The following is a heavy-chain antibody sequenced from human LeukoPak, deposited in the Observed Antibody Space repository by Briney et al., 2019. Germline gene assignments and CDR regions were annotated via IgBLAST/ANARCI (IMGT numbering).Heavy chain of an antibody. J-gene: IGHJ4*02. CDR3: AREVGGSYGFSDY. CDR2: ISGSGGST. CDR1: GFTFSSYA. V-gene: IGHV3-23*01. Sequence: GGSLRLSCAASGFTFSSYAMSWVRQAPGKGLEWVSAISGSGGSTYYADSVKGRFTISRDNSKNSLYLQMNSQRAEDTAVYYCAREVGGSYGFSDYWGQGTLVTVSS. D-gene: IGHD5-18*01.